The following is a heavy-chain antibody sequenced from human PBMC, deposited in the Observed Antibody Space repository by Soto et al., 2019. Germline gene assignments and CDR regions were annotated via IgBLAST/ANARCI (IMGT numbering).Heavy chain of an antibody. D-gene: IGHD5-18*01. J-gene: IGHJ3*02. CDR3: ANTVGDTAMYDAFDI. CDR1: GFTFSSYG. Sequence: QVQLVESGGGVVQPGRSLRLSCAASGFTFSSYGMHWVRQAPGKGLEWVAVISYDGSNKYYADSVKGRFTISRDNSKNTLYLQMNSLRAEDTAVYYCANTVGDTAMYDAFDIWGQGTMVTVSS. V-gene: IGHV3-30*18. CDR2: ISYDGSNK.